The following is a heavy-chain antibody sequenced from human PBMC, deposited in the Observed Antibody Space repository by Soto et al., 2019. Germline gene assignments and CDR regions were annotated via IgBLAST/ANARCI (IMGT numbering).Heavy chain of an antibody. D-gene: IGHD2-21*02. CDR2: ISWNSGSI. J-gene: IGHJ1*01. Sequence: PGGSLRLSCAASGFTFDDYAMHWVRQAPGKGLEWVSGISWNSGSIGYADSVKGRFTISRDNAKNSLYLQMNSLRAEDTALYYCAKDSCGGDCYPHYFQHWGQGTLVTV. CDR3: AKDSCGGDCYPHYFQH. V-gene: IGHV3-9*01. CDR1: GFTFDDYA.